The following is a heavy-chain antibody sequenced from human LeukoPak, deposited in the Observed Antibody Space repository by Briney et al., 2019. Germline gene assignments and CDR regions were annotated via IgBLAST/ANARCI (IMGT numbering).Heavy chain of an antibody. CDR1: GFSFISYG. Sequence: PGGSLRLSCAASGFSFISYGMHWVRQAPGKGLEWVSVIYSGGSTYYADSVKGRFTISRDNSKNTLYLQMNSLRAEDTAVYYCAKGRVEMATILHWYFDLWGRGTLVTVSS. CDR3: AKGRVEMATILHWYFDL. CDR2: IYSGGST. J-gene: IGHJ2*01. D-gene: IGHD5-24*01. V-gene: IGHV3-NL1*01.